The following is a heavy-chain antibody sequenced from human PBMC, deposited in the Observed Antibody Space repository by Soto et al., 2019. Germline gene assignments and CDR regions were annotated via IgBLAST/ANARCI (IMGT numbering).Heavy chain of an antibody. Sequence: ASVKVSCKASGYTFTSYGISWVRQAPGQGLEWMGWISAYNGNTNYAQKLQGRVTMTTDTSTSTAYMELRSLRSDDTAVYYCARDTPGIDIVVVPAAMQGYYYYGMDVWGQGTTVTVSS. J-gene: IGHJ6*02. CDR2: ISAYNGNT. CDR3: ARDTPGIDIVVVPAAMQGYYYYGMDV. D-gene: IGHD2-2*01. V-gene: IGHV1-18*01. CDR1: GYTFTSYG.